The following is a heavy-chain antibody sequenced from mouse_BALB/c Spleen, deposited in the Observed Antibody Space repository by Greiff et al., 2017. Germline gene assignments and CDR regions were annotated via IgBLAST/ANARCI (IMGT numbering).Heavy chain of an antibody. CDR3: GRGRYGEEGAMDY. V-gene: IGHV1-37*01. CDR2: INPYNGDT. CDR1: GYSFTGYF. Sequence: VQLKESGPELVKPGASVKISCKASGYSFTGYFMNWVQQSHGKSLEWIGRINPYNGDTFYNQKLKGKATLTVDKSSSTAHMELLSLTSEDSAVYDCGRGRYGEEGAMDYWVQGTSVTVSS. D-gene: IGHD2-14*01. J-gene: IGHJ4*01.